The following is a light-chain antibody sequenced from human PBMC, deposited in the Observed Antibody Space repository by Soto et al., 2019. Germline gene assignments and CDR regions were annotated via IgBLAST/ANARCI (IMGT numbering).Light chain of an antibody. Sequence: EIVLTQSPGTLSLSPGERATLSCRASQSVSRSYLAWYQQKPGQAPRLLIYGASSRATGIPDRFSGSGSGTDFTLTISRLEPEGFAVYYCQQYGSSPLLTFGGGTKVEIK. CDR1: QSVSRSY. CDR3: QQYGSSPLLT. CDR2: GAS. V-gene: IGKV3-20*01. J-gene: IGKJ4*01.